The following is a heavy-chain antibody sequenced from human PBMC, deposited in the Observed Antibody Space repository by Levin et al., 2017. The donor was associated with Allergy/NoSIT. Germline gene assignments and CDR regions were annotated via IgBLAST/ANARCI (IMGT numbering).Heavy chain of an antibody. J-gene: IGHJ4*02. D-gene: IGHD6-6*01. V-gene: IGHV3-48*01. CDR1: GFIFKDFS. CDR2: ISATSSTI. Sequence: ASVKVSCAASGFIFKDFSMNWVRQAPGKALEWISYISATSSTIYYADSVKGRFTISRDNAKNSMFLQMDSLTADDTAVYFCARDLRVAARPPGDHWGQGTLVTVSS. CDR3: ARDLRVAARPPGDH.